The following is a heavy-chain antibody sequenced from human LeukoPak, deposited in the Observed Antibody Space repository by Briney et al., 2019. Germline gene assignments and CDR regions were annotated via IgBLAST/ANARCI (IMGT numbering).Heavy chain of an antibody. CDR1: GGTFSSYA. J-gene: IGHJ6*02. CDR3: ATNYYGSGYYYYGMDV. D-gene: IGHD3-10*01. Sequence: SVKVSCKASGGTFSSYAISWVRQAPGQGLEWMGRIIPILGIANYAQKFQGRVTITADKSTSTAYMELSSLRSEDTAVYYCATNYYGSGYYYYGMDVWGQGTTVTVSS. V-gene: IGHV1-69*04. CDR2: IIPILGIA.